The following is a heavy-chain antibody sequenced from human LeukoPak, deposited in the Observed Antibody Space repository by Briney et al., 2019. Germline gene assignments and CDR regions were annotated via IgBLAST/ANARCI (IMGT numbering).Heavy chain of an antibody. CDR2: ITPLFGTA. CDR3: ATPPRGYSSAFDI. Sequence: GASVKVSCKASGGTFSKYTISWVRQRPGQGLEWMGGITPLFGTANYAQKFQGRVTITADESTSTAYMELSSLRSEDTAVYYCATPPRGYSSAFDIWGQGTMVTVSS. D-gene: IGHD5-18*01. CDR1: GGTFSKYT. J-gene: IGHJ3*02. V-gene: IGHV1-69*13.